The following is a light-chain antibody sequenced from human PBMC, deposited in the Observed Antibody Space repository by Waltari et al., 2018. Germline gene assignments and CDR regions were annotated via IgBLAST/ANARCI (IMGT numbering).Light chain of an antibody. CDR3: CSRADSNKLV. V-gene: IGLV2-8*01. J-gene: IGLJ2*01. CDR1: SSYVGASNY. CDR2: EVR. Sequence: QSALTQPPSASGSPGQSVTISCTGTSSYVGASNYFSWYQHYPGKAPKLLISEVRKRPSGVPDRFSGSKSGNTASLTVSGLQAEDEADYYCCSRADSNKLVFGGGTKLTVL.